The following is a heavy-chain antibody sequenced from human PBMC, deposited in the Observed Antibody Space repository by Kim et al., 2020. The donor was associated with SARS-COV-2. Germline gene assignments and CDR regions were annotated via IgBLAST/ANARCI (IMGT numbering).Heavy chain of an antibody. J-gene: IGHJ4*02. Sequence: GGSLRLSCAASGFTFSNNAMSWVRQAPGKGLEWVSTILGSGVSTFYADSVKGRFSISRDNSKSMVYLQMNSLRAEDTALYSCARNPDFDYWGQGTLVTVS. V-gene: IGHV3-23*01. CDR1: GFTFSNNA. CDR3: ARNPDFDY. CDR2: ILGSGVST.